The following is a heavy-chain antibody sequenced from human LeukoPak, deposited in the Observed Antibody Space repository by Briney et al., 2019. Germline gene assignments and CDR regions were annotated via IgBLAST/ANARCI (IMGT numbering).Heavy chain of an antibody. J-gene: IGHJ3*02. CDR1: GLTVSSSY. CDR3: ARNILFAFDI. CDR2: IYNDGST. V-gene: IGHV3-53*01. Sequence: GGSLRLSCAASGLTVSSSYMSWVRLAPGKGLEWVSIIYNDGSTYYADSMKGRFTISRDNSKNTLYLQVNSLRAEDTAMYYCARNILFAFDIWGQGTMVTVSS.